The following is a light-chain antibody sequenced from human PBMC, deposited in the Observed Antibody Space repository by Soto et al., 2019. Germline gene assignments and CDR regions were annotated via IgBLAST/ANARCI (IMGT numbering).Light chain of an antibody. J-gene: IGKJ5*01. V-gene: IGKV3D-15*01. Sequence: EIVMTKSPSTLSVSPGDRATLSCRASQSVDNDLAWYQQKPGQPPRLLIYDASTRATGIPARFSGSQSGTEFTLTISSLQSEDFAVYYCQQYNNWPPITFGQGTRLEIK. CDR3: QQYNNWPPIT. CDR2: DAS. CDR1: QSVDND.